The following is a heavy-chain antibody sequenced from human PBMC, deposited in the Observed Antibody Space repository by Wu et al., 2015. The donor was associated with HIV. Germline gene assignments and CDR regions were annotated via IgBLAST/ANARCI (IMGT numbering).Heavy chain of an antibody. V-gene: IGHV1-8*02. CDR3: ARVGVLLTSAQLLEYFQY. J-gene: IGHJ1*01. CDR2: MDPKSGSA. CDR1: GYRFTSFN. D-gene: IGHD5-24*01. Sequence: QVQLVQSGTVVQKPGTSVRVSCKISGYRFTSFNINWIRQVHGRGLEWMGWMDPKSGSAAFGRNFQGRVSMTRNNSISTAYMELSRVTSDDTAIYYCARVGVLLTSAQLLEYFQYWGQGTRVVVSS.